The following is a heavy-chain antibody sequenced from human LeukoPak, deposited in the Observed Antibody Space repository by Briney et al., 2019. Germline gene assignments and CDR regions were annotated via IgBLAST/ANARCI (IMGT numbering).Heavy chain of an antibody. D-gene: IGHD3-10*01. CDR2: INPNSGGT. CDR3: AISITMVRGVITPPFDY. J-gene: IGHJ4*02. V-gene: IGHV1-2*06. CDR1: GYTFTGYY. Sequence: ASVKVSCKASGYTFTGYYMHWVRQAPGQGLEWMGRINPNSGGTNYAQKFQGRVTMTRDTSISTAYMELSRLRSDDTAVYYCAISITMVRGVITPPFDYWGQGTLVTVSS.